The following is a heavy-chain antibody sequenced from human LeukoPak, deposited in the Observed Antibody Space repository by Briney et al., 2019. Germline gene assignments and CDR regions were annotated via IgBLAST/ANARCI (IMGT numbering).Heavy chain of an antibody. CDR2: ISSSSSTI. J-gene: IGHJ6*02. CDR3: ARGLGYDFWSGYPYYYYGMDV. D-gene: IGHD3-3*01. Sequence: GGSLRLSCAASGFTFSSYSMNWVRQAPGKGLEWVPYISSSSSTIYYADSVKGRFTISRDNAKNSLYLQMNSLRDEDTAVYYCARGLGYDFWSGYPYYYYGMDVWGQGTTVTVSS. V-gene: IGHV3-48*02. CDR1: GFTFSSYS.